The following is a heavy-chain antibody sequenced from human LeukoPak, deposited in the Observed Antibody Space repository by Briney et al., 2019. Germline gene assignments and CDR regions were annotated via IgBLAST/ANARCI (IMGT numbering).Heavy chain of an antibody. CDR1: GFTFSSNA. CDR2: ISGSGGNT. Sequence: PGGSLRLSCAASGFTFSSNAMRWVRQAPGKGLVWVSGISGSGGNTYYADSVKGRFTISRDTSKNTLYLQMNSLRAEDTAVYYCAKDGVGATGTHFDYWGQGTLVTVSS. V-gene: IGHV3-23*01. D-gene: IGHD1-26*01. J-gene: IGHJ4*02. CDR3: AKDGVGATGTHFDY.